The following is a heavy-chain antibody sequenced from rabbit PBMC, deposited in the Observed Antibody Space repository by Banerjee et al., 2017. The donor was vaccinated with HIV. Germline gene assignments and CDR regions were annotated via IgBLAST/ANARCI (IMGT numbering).Heavy chain of an antibody. D-gene: IGHD7-1*01. V-gene: IGHV1S40*01. CDR2: IYDGSSGRT. CDR3: ARDVDGYAGYPLDL. Sequence: QSLEESGGDLVKPGASLTLTCTASGFSFSSSYYMCWVRQVPGKGLEWIACIYDGSSGRTYYASWVNGRFTISKTSSTTVTLQMTSLTAADTATYFCARDVDGYAGYPLDLWGPGTLV. J-gene: IGHJ3*01. CDR1: GFSFSSSYY.